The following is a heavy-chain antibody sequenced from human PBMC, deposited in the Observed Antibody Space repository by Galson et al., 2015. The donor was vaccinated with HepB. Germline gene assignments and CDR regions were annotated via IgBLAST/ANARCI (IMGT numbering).Heavy chain of an antibody. V-gene: IGHV7-4-1*02. CDR1: GYTFTSYA. Sequence: SVKVSCKASGYTFTSYAMNWVRQAPGQGLEWMGWINTNTGNPTYAQGFTGRFVFSSDTSVSTAYLQISSLKAEDTAVYYCARLDIVATIDDYYYYGMDVWGQGTTVTVSS. D-gene: IGHD5-12*01. J-gene: IGHJ6*02. CDR3: ARLDIVATIDDYYYYGMDV. CDR2: INTNTGNP.